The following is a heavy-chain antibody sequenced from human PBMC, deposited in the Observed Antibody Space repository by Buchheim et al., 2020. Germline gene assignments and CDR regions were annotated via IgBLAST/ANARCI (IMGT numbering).Heavy chain of an antibody. CDR1: GDSVSNSNCY. V-gene: IGHV4-39*01. CDR3: ARHAKGSADY. Sequence: QLQLQESGPGLVKPSETLSLTCAVSGDSVSNSNCYWGWIRQPPGKGLEWNGRIYYSGSTYYNPSLKSRVTIPVDTSKNQFSLKLGSVSAADTAVYYCARHAKGSADYWGQGTL. CDR2: IYYSGST. D-gene: IGHD2-15*01. J-gene: IGHJ4*02.